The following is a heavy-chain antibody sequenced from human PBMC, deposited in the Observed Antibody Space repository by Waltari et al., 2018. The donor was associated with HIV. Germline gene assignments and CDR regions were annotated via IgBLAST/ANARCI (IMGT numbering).Heavy chain of an antibody. Sequence: QVQLLQSGAEGKKPGSSGKVSCKASGGTFNRSSLSWVRQAPGQGLEWMGGIIPMFGTANYAQKFQGRVTLTADESTSVVYMELSSLRSEDAAVYYCAREGFGNFNPGMDVWGQGTTVTVSS. CDR2: IIPMFGTA. J-gene: IGHJ6*02. V-gene: IGHV1-69*01. D-gene: IGHD3-10*01. CDR1: GGTFNRSS. CDR3: AREGFGNFNPGMDV.